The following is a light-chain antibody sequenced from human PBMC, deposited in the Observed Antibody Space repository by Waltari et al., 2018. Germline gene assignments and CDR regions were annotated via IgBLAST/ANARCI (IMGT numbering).Light chain of an antibody. J-gene: IGKJ1*01. CDR3: MQPLQTPWT. CDR2: LGS. CDR1: QSLLHSNGYNY. Sequence: DIVMTQSPLSLPVIPGEPASISCRSSQSLLHSNGYNYLDWYLQKPGQSQQLLIYLGSDRASGVPDRFSGSGSGTDFTLKISRVEADDVGVYYCMQPLQTPWTFGQGTKVEIK. V-gene: IGKV2-28*01.